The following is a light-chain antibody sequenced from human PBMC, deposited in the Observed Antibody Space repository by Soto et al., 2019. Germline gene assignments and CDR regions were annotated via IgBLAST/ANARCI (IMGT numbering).Light chain of an antibody. J-gene: IGLJ1*01. Sequence: QSVLAQPPSASGSPGQSVTISCAGTSSDVGGYDYVSWYQQHPGEAPKLIIYEVSKRPSGVPDRFSGSKFGNTASLTVSGLQAEDEADYYRSSYAGSNNYVFGSGTKVTVL. CDR1: SSDVGGYDY. CDR3: SSYAGSNNYV. V-gene: IGLV2-8*01. CDR2: EVS.